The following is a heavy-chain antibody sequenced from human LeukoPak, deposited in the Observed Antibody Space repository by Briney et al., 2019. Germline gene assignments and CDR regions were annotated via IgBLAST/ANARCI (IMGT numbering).Heavy chain of an antibody. CDR2: IYYSGST. Sequence: SETLSLTCTVSGGSISSYYWSWIRQPPGKGLEWIGYIYYSGSTNYNPSLKSRVTISVDTSKNQFSLKLSSVTAADTAVYYCARAAADYFDYWGQGTLVTVSS. CDR1: GGSISSYY. V-gene: IGHV4-59*08. J-gene: IGHJ4*02. CDR3: ARAAADYFDY. D-gene: IGHD6-13*01.